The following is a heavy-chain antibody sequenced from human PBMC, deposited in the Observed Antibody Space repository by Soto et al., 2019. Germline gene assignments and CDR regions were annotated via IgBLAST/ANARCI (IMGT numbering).Heavy chain of an antibody. V-gene: IGHV1-2*04. D-gene: IGHD5-18*01. CDR2: IKPNSDGT. J-gene: IGHJ6*02. CDR1: GYTFTGYY. CDR3: ARVPGYSYGEHYYGMDV. Sequence: GASVKVSCKASGYTFTGYYMHWVRQAPGQRLEWMGWIKPNSDGTNYAQKYQGWVTMTRDTSISTAYMELSRLRSDDTAVYYCARVPGYSYGEHYYGMDVSGQGTTVTVSS.